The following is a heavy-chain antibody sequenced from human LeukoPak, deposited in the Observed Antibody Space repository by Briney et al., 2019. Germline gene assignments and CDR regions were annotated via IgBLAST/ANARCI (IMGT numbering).Heavy chain of an antibody. D-gene: IGHD3-22*01. CDR3: ARVRMGLLPFDY. CDR2: INHSGST. J-gene: IGHJ4*02. CDR1: GGSFSGYH. Sequence: SETLSLTCAVYGGSFSGYHWSWIRQPPGKGLEWIGEINHSGSTNYNPSLKSRVTISVDTSKNQFSLELSSVTAADTAVYYCARVRMGLLPFDYWGRGTLVTVSS. V-gene: IGHV4-34*01.